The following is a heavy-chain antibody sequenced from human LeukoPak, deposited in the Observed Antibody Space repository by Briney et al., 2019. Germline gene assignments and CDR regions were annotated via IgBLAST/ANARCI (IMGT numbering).Heavy chain of an antibody. J-gene: IGHJ2*01. CDR2: IYASGNT. V-gene: IGHV4-4*07. Sequence: ASETLSLTCTVSGGSISSYYWSWVRQPAGKGLEWIGRIYASGNTNYNPSLKGRVTMTVDTSKNQFSLKLSSVTAADTAVYYCARTISGDGPLLHWYFDLWGRGTLVTVSS. CDR1: GGSISSYY. D-gene: IGHD2-21*02. CDR3: ARTISGDGPLLHWYFDL.